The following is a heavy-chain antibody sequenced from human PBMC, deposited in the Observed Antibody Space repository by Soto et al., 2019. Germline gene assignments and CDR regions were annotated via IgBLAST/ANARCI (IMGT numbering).Heavy chain of an antibody. D-gene: IGHD2-8*01. J-gene: IGHJ6*02. Sequence: EVQLVESGGGLVKPGGSLRLSCAASGFTFSSYSMNWVRQAPGKGLEWVSLISSSSSYIYYADSVKGRFTISRDNAKNSLYLQMNSLRAEDTAVYYCAKRLGYCTNGVCSDYYGMDVWGRGTTVTVSS. CDR2: ISSSSSYI. CDR1: GFTFSSYS. CDR3: AKRLGYCTNGVCSDYYGMDV. V-gene: IGHV3-21*01.